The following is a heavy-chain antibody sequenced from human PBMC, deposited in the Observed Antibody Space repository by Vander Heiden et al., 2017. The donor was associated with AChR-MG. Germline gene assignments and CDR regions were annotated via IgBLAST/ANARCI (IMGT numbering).Heavy chain of an antibody. Sequence: QVQLVESGGGVVQPGRSLRRPCAPSGFTRGGYGMHWVRQAPGKGLEWVAVISYDGSNKYYADSVKGRFTISRDNSKNTLYLQMNSLRAEDTAVYYCAKARYGGDTLVFDYWGQGTLVTVSS. J-gene: IGHJ4*02. CDR2: ISYDGSNK. CDR3: AKARYGGDTLVFDY. V-gene: IGHV3-30*18. D-gene: IGHD3-10*02. CDR1: GFTRGGYG.